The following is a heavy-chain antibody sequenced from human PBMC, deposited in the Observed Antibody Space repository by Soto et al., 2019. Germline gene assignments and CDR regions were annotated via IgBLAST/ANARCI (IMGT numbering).Heavy chain of an antibody. Sequence: QVQLVQSGAEVKKPGSSVKVSCKASGGTFSSYTISWVRQAPGQGLEWMGRIITILGIANYAQKFQGRVTITADKSTSTAYMELSSLRSEDTAVYYCARDSGTYYGSGSYYAYWGQGTLVTVSS. D-gene: IGHD3-10*01. CDR2: IITILGIA. CDR3: ARDSGTYYGSGSYYAY. CDR1: GGTFSSYT. V-gene: IGHV1-69*08. J-gene: IGHJ4*02.